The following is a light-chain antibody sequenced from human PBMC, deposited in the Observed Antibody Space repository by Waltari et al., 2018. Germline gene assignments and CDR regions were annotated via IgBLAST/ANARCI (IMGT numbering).Light chain of an antibody. CDR3: SSNASSGTLYV. CDR2: DVG. V-gene: IGLV2-14*03. CDR1: TSDIAF. J-gene: IGLJ1*01. Sequence: QSALTQPASVSGSPGQSITIPCTGFTSDIAFVSWYQHHPPRAPKLLLYDVGNWPAGVAIRFSCSTSGTAASLTISVLQAEDEADYYCSSNASSGTLYVFGTGTKVTVL.